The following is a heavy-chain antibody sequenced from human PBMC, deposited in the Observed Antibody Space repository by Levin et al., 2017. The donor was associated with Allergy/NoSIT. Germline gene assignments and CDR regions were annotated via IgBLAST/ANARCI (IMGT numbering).Heavy chain of an antibody. J-gene: IGHJ6*02. Sequence: PGGSLRLSCKASGYTFTSYYMHWVRQAPGQGLEWMGIINPSGGSTSYAQKFQGRVTMTRDTSTSTVYMELSSLRSEDTAVYYCARDLAELRYFDWSYGMDVWGQGTTVTVSS. CDR2: INPSGGST. CDR1: GYTFTSYY. V-gene: IGHV1-46*01. D-gene: IGHD3-9*01. CDR3: ARDLAELRYFDWSYGMDV.